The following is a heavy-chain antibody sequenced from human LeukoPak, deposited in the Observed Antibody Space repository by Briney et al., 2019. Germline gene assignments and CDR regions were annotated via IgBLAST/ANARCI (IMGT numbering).Heavy chain of an antibody. V-gene: IGHV5-51*01. J-gene: IGHJ3*02. CDR1: GYSFTSYW. D-gene: IGHD5-18*01. Sequence: GESLKISCKGSGYSFTSYWIGWVRQMPGKGLGWMGIIYPGDSDTRYSPSFQGQVTISADKSISTAYLQWSSLKASDTAMYYCARHPASYGYIGAFDIWGQGTMVTVSS. CDR3: ARHPASYGYIGAFDI. CDR2: IYPGDSDT.